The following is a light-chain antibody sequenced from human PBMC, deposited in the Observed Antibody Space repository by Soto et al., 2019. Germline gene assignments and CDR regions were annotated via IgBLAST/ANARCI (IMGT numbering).Light chain of an antibody. CDR1: QDISDF. J-gene: IGKJ3*01. CDR2: TAS. CDR3: QKYNSATFT. Sequence: DIQMTQSPSSLSASVGDRVTITCRASQDISDFLVWYQQKPGKVPKLLIYTASTLQSGVPSRFSGSGSGTDFTLTISSLQPEDVATYYCQKYNSATFTFGPGTKVDIK. V-gene: IGKV1-27*01.